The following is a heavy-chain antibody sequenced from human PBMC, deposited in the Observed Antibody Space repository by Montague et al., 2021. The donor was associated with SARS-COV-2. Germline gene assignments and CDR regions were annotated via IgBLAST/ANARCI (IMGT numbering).Heavy chain of an antibody. CDR1: GFTFSTYA. Sequence: SLRLSCAASGFTFSTYAMSWVRRAPGTGLEWFSALSGSGDKPYYADSVKGRFTISRDNSKNTVSLQMNSLRVEDTAVYYCAKDLFCSGGDCYFYGMDLWGQGTTVTVSS. CDR2: LSGSGDKP. D-gene: IGHD2-15*01. V-gene: IGHV3-23*01. CDR3: AKDLFCSGGDCYFYGMDL. J-gene: IGHJ6*02.